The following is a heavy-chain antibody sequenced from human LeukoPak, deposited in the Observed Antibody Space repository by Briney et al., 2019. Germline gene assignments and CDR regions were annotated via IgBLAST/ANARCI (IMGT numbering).Heavy chain of an antibody. CDR1: GGSISSGSYY. J-gene: IGHJ4*02. V-gene: IGHV4-61*02. CDR2: IYTSGST. D-gene: IGHD3-9*01. CDR3: ARNLNYDILTGYYFQGAFDI. Sequence: SETLSLTCTVSGGSISSGSYYWSWIRQPAGKGLEWIGRIYTSGSTNYNPSLKSRVTISVDTSKNQFSLKLSSVTAADTAVYYCARNLNYDILTGYYFQGAFDIWGQGTQVTVSS.